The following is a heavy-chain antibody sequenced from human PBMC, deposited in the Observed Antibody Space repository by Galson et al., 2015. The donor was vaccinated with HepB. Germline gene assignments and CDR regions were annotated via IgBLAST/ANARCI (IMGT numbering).Heavy chain of an antibody. CDR1: GYTLTELS. J-gene: IGHJ3*02. D-gene: IGHD2-8*02. Sequence: SVKVSCKVSGYTLTELSMHWVRQAPGKGLEWMGGFDPEDGETIYAQKFQGRVTMTEDTSTDTAYMELSSLRSEDTAVYYCATSVRLVVYAGRDAFDIWGQGTMVTVSS. V-gene: IGHV1-24*01. CDR3: ATSVRLVVYAGRDAFDI. CDR2: FDPEDGET.